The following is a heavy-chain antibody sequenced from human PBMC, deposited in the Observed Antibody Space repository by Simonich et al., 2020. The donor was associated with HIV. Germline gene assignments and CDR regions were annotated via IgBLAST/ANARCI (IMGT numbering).Heavy chain of an antibody. J-gene: IGHJ4*02. V-gene: IGHV2-5*02. CDR1: GFSLSTSGVG. Sequence: QITLKESGPTLVKPTQTLTLTCTFSGFSLSTSGVGVGWIRQTPGTALEWLALIYWGDDKRHSPSLKSRLTNTKDPSKNQVVLTMTHMDPVDTATYYCAHSSGGGSGSYYNYFDYWGQGTLVTVSS. CDR2: IYWGDDK. D-gene: IGHD3-10*01. CDR3: AHSSGGGSGSYYNYFDY.